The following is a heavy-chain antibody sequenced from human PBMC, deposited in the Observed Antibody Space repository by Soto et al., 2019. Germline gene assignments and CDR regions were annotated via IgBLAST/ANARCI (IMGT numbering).Heavy chain of an antibody. CDR1: GFTFSSYA. D-gene: IGHD3-22*01. Sequence: SLRLSCAASGFTFSSYAMHWVRQAPGKGLEWVAVISYDGSNKYYADSVKGRFTISRDNSKNTLYLQMNGLRAEDTAVYYCARGRMYYYDSSGYSTDYWGQGTLVTVSS. V-gene: IGHV3-30-3*01. CDR2: ISYDGSNK. CDR3: ARGRMYYYDSSGYSTDY. J-gene: IGHJ4*02.